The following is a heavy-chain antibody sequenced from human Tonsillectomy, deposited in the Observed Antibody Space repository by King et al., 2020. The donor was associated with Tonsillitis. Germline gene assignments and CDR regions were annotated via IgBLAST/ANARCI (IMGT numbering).Heavy chain of an antibody. Sequence: QLVQSGTEVKKPGASVKVSCKACVYTFIEYYMHCVRQARGQGLEWMGWINPKSGGTNYAQRFQGRVTMTRDTSISTAYMELTRLRSDDTAVYYCARTRYNTTWFAIDAFDIWGQGTMVTVSS. CDR2: INPKSGGT. D-gene: IGHD1-14*01. V-gene: IGHV1-2*02. CDR1: VYTFIEYY. CDR3: ARTRYNTTWFAIDAFDI. J-gene: IGHJ3*02.